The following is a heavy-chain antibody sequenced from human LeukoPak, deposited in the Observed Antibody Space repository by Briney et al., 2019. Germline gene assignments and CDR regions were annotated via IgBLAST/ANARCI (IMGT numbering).Heavy chain of an antibody. CDR3: ARDTGDGVTPPDYYYYMDV. V-gene: IGHV3-48*01. Sequence: GGSLRLSCAASGFTFSYYSTNWVRQAPGKGLEWVSYISDSSDTMYYADSVKGRFTISRDNAKNSLYLQMNSLRAEDTAVFYCARDTGDGVTPPDYYYYMDVWGTGTTVTVSS. J-gene: IGHJ6*03. D-gene: IGHD5-24*01. CDR2: ISDSSDTM. CDR1: GFTFSYYS.